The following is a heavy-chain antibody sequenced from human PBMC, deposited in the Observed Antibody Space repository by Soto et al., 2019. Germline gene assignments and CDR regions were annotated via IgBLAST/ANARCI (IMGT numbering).Heavy chain of an antibody. Sequence: QVQLVQSGAEVKKPGSSVKVSCKASGGTFGTYDISWVRQAPGQGLEWMGGIIPLFGTANYAQKFQGRVTITADKSTTTAYMELSRLRSEDSAIYYCARRHFYYGMDVWGQGTTDTVSS. CDR1: GGTFGTYD. CDR3: ARRHFYYGMDV. CDR2: IIPLFGTA. J-gene: IGHJ6*02. V-gene: IGHV1-69*06.